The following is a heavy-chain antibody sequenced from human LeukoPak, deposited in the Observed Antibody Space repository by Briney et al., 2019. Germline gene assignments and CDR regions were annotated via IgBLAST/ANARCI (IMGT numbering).Heavy chain of an antibody. V-gene: IGHV3-48*01. D-gene: IGHD6-19*01. Sequence: PGGSLRLSCVASGFIFSDYSMTWVRQAPGKGLEHVSYISSTSSTMYYTDSVKGRFTISRDNAKNSLYLQMNSLRAEDTAVYYCARDPGYTSGWGQGTLVTVSS. CDR3: ARDPGYTSG. CDR1: GFIFSDYS. J-gene: IGHJ4*02. CDR2: ISSTSSTM.